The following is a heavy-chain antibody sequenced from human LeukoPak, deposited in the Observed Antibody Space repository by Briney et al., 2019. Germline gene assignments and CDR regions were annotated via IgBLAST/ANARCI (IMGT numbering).Heavy chain of an antibody. J-gene: IGHJ4*02. CDR3: VRGGRDLFDY. CDR1: GGTFSSYA. CDR2: IIPILGIA. V-gene: IGHV1-69*04. Sequence: SVKVSCKASGGTFSSYAISWVRQAPGQGLEWMGRIIPILGIANYAQKFQGRVTITADKSTSTAYMELSSLRSEDTAVYYCVRGGRDLFDYWGQGTLVTVSS.